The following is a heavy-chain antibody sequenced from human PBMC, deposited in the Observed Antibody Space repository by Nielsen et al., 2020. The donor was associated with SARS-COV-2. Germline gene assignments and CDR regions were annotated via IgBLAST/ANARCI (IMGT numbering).Heavy chain of an antibody. CDR3: ARARATIFGLVMSYGMDV. CDR2: INPNSGGT. CDR1: GYTFTDYY. J-gene: IGHJ6*02. V-gene: IGHV1-2*06. Sequence: ASVKVSCKASGYTFTDYYIHWVRHAPGQGLEWMGRINPNSGGTNYAQQFQGTVTMTRDPSISTVYMELTSDDTAVYYCARARATIFGLVMSYGMDVWGQGTTVAVSS. D-gene: IGHD3/OR15-3a*01.